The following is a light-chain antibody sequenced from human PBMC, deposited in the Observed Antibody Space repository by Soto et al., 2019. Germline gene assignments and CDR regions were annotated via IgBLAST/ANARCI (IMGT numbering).Light chain of an antibody. J-gene: IGKJ1*01. CDR1: QAIRND. CDR3: LHDYSYLRT. Sequence: AIQMTQSPSSLSASVGDRVIITCRASQAIRNDLGVYQQKPGKAPKLLIYTASTLQSGVPSRFSGSGSGAACTLTTRILQPEDSATLQFLHDYSYLRTFGQGTQVVIK. V-gene: IGKV1-6*01. CDR2: TAS.